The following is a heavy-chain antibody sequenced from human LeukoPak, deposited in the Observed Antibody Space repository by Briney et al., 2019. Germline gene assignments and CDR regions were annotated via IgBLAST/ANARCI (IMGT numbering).Heavy chain of an antibody. CDR1: SGSISSYY. CDR3: ARGSYRGGDCYTDFDY. CDR2: IYYSGST. J-gene: IGHJ4*02. V-gene: IGHV4-59*08. Sequence: SETLSLTCTVSSGSISSYYWSWIRRPPGKGLEWIGYIYYSGSTNYNPSLKSRVTISVDTSKNQFSLKLSSVTAADTAVYYCARGSYRGGDCYTDFDYWGQGTLVTVSS. D-gene: IGHD2-21*02.